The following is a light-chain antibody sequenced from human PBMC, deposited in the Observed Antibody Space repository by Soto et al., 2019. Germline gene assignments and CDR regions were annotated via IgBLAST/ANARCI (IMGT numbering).Light chain of an antibody. J-gene: IGKJ4*01. Sequence: FVMRQYPTTLSFSPGEGATLSCRASQGIGDTLAWYQHKPGQTPRLLIYDTSTRATGVPTRFSGSRSGAEFTLTINSLQSEDFAVYYCQPYNNWPLTVGGGAKVDIK. CDR3: QPYNNWPLT. CDR1: QGIGDT. CDR2: DTS. V-gene: IGKV3-15*01.